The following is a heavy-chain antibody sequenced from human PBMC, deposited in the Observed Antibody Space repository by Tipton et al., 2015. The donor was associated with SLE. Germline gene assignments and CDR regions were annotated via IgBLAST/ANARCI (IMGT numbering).Heavy chain of an antibody. CDR1: GYTFTGYY. CDR3: ARDVYSSSWYFDY. CDR2: IYPKTGGT. D-gene: IGHD6-13*01. Sequence: QLVQSGAEVKKPGASVKVSCKSSGYTFTGYYIRWVRQAPGQGLEWMGRIYPKTGGTIYAQKFQGRVTMTRDTSITTAYMELRSLRSDDTAVYYCARDVYSSSWYFDYWGQGTLVTVSS. J-gene: IGHJ4*02. V-gene: IGHV1-2*06.